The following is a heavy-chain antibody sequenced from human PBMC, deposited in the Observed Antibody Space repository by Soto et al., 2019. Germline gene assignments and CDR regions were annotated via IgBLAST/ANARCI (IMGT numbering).Heavy chain of an antibody. CDR3: ARGHCSGGSCYLGGWFDP. CDR2: MNPNSGNT. V-gene: IGHV1-8*01. J-gene: IGHJ5*02. D-gene: IGHD2-15*01. Sequence: ASVKVSCKASGYTFTSYDINWVQQATGQGLEWMGWMNPNSGNTGYAQKFQGRVTMTRNTSISTAYMELSSLRSEDTAVYYCARGHCSGGSCYLGGWFDPWGQGTLVTVSS. CDR1: GYTFTSYD.